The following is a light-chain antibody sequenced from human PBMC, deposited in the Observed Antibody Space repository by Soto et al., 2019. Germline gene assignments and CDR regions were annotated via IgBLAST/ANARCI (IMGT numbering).Light chain of an antibody. CDR2: DVT. Sequence: QSVLTQPASVSGSPGQSITISCTGTSRDVGGYIYVSWYQQHPGKAPKLIIYDVTNRPSGVSTRFSGSKSGNTASLTISGLQAEDEADYYCTSYTSSSTVIFGGGTKLTVL. CDR3: TSYTSSSTVI. V-gene: IGLV2-14*03. CDR1: SRDVGGYIY. J-gene: IGLJ2*01.